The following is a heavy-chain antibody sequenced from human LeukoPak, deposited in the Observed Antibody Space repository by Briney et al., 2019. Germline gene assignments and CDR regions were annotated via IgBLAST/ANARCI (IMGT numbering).Heavy chain of an antibody. CDR3: AREGADWFDP. Sequence: GGSLRLSCALSGFTFSSYNMNWVRQAAGKGLEWVSSISSSSSYMYYADSVKGRFTISRDNAKNSLYLQMNSLRAEDTAVYYCAREGADWFDPWGQGTLVTVSS. D-gene: IGHD1-26*01. CDR2: ISSSSSYM. J-gene: IGHJ5*02. CDR1: GFTFSSYN. V-gene: IGHV3-21*01.